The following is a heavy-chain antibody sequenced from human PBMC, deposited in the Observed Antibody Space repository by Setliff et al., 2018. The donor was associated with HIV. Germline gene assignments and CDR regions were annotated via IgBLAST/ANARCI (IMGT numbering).Heavy chain of an antibody. CDR2: INPNSGAT. V-gene: IGHV1-2*02. CDR1: GYTFTGYY. Sequence: ASVKVSCKASGYTFTGYYLHWVRQAPGQGLEWMGWINPNSGATNYAQRFQGRVTMTRDTSINTAYMELSRLRSDDTAVYYCARDRSTTHIGAAIDYWGQGTLVTVSS. J-gene: IGHJ4*02. CDR3: ARDRSTTHIGAAIDY. D-gene: IGHD6-13*01.